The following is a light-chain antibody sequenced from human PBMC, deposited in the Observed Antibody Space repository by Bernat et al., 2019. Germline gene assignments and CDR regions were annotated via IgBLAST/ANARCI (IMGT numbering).Light chain of an antibody. J-gene: IGKJ2*01. V-gene: IGKV1-39*01. CDR1: QSIADY. CDR2: AAS. Sequence: DIQMTQSPSSLSASVGDTVTITCRASQSIADYLNWYQHRPGKAPKLLIHAASSLQRGVPSRFSGSGSGTDFTLTISNLQPEDFATYYCQRRDTMPFTFGKGTRLDIK. CDR3: QRRDTMPFT.